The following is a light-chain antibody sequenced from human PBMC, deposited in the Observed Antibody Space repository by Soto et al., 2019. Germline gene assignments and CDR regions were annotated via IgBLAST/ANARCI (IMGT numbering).Light chain of an antibody. Sequence: EVVMTQSPDTLSVSPGERANLSCSASQSVRGNLAWYQQRPGQAPRLLIYDTNIRATGIPARFSGSGSGTDFTLTISSLQPEDFAVYFCHQDFNLPWTFGQGTKVDIK. CDR2: DTN. V-gene: IGKV3-15*01. J-gene: IGKJ1*01. CDR1: QSVRGN. CDR3: HQDFNLPWT.